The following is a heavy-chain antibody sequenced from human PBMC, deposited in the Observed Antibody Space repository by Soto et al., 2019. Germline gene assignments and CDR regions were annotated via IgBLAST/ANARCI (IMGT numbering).Heavy chain of an antibody. CDR2: IWYDGSNK. D-gene: IGHD6-19*01. J-gene: IGHJ6*02. V-gene: IGHV3-33*01. CDR3: ARENWVAGTYYYYYGMDV. Sequence: ESGGGVVQPGRSLRLSCAASGFTFSSYGMHWVRQAPGKGLEWVAVIWYDGSNKYYADSVKGRFTISRDNSKNTLYLQMNSLRAEDTAVYYCARENWVAGTYYYYYGMDVWGQGTTVTVSS. CDR1: GFTFSSYG.